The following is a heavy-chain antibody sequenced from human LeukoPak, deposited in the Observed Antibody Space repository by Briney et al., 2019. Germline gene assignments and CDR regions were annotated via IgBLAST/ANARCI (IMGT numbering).Heavy chain of an antibody. CDR3: ARPLTAAGTNYYYYGMDV. D-gene: IGHD6-13*01. CDR2: INPNSGGT. CDR1: GYTFTGYY. V-gene: IGHV1-2*02. J-gene: IGHJ6*02. Sequence: GASVKVSCKVSGYTFTGYYMHWVRQAPGQGLEWMGWINPNSGGTNYAQKFQGRVTMTRDTSISTAYMELSRLRSDDTAVYYCARPLTAAGTNYYYYGMDVWGQGTTVTVSS.